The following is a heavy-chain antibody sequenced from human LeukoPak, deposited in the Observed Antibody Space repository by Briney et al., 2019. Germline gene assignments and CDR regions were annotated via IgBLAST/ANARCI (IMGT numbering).Heavy chain of an antibody. CDR2: TNWNGGST. Sequence: PGGSLRLSCAASGFTFDDYGMSWVRQAPGKGLEWVSGTNWNGGSTGYADSVKGRFTISRDNAKNSLYLQMNSLRAEDTALYYCARGYSGYDRDPYYFDYWGQGTLVTVSS. D-gene: IGHD5-12*01. V-gene: IGHV3-20*04. CDR1: GFTFDDYG. J-gene: IGHJ4*02. CDR3: ARGYSGYDRDPYYFDY.